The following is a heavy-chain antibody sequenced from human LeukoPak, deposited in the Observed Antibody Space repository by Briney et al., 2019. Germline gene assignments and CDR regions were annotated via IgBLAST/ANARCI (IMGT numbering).Heavy chain of an antibody. CDR3: VRDGDVYNFDH. CDR2: IKGDESYT. Sequence: GGSLRLSCAASGFAFRSRWMHWVRRAPGKGLVWVSRIKGDESYTNHADSVKGRFTISRDNAKNTLYLQMTSLRAEDTAIYYRVRDGDVYNFDHWGQGTLVTVSS. CDR1: GFAFRSRW. V-gene: IGHV3-74*01. J-gene: IGHJ4*02. D-gene: IGHD5-24*01.